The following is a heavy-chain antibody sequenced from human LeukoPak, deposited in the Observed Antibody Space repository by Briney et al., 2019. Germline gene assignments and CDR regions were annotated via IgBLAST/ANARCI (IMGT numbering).Heavy chain of an antibody. CDR3: ATGKGVQNPSFTY. V-gene: IGHV3-74*01. D-gene: IGHD1-1*01. J-gene: IGHJ4*02. Sequence: SSETLSLTCTVSGGSISSSSHSWGWVRQAPGKGLVWVSRINGDGSDTRYADSVKGRFTISRDNAKSTLYLQMNSLRVEDTAVYYCATGKGVQNPSFTYWGQGTLVTVSS. CDR2: INGDGSDT. CDR1: GGSISSSSHS.